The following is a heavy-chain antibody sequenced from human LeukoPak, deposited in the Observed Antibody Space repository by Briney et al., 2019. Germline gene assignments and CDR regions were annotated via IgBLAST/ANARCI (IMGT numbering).Heavy chain of an antibody. CDR1: GFTFSSYA. CDR2: ISGSGGST. J-gene: IGHJ4*02. V-gene: IGHV3-23*01. D-gene: IGHD3-22*01. CDR3: AKDPYDSSGYYGTHYFDY. Sequence: GSLRLCCAASGFTFSSYAMSWVRQAPGKGLGWVSAISGSGGSTYYADSVKGRFTISRDNSKNTLYLQMNSLRAEDTAVYYCAKDPYDSSGYYGTHYFDYRGQGTLVTVSS.